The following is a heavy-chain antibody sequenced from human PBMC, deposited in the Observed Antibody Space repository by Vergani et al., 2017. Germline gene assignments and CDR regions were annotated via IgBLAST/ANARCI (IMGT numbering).Heavy chain of an antibody. J-gene: IGHJ5*02. V-gene: IGHV1-18*01. CDR1: GYTFTSYG. CDR3: AKAPRGGFLEWSLNWFDP. D-gene: IGHD3-3*01. Sequence: QVQLVQSGAEVKKPGASVKVSCKASGYTFTSYGISWVRQAPGQGLEWMGWISAYNGNTNYAQKLQGRVTMTTDTSTSTAYMELRSLRSDDTAVYYCAKAPRGGFLEWSLNWFDPWGQGTLVTVSS. CDR2: ISAYNGNT.